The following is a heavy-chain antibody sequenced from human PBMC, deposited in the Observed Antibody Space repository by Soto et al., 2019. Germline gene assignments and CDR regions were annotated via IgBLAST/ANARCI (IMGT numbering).Heavy chain of an antibody. V-gene: IGHV4-59*01. CDR3: ARGMGTNTGARIYGMDV. CDR2: RYYSGST. CDR1: GGSIRSYY. Sequence: QVQLQESGPGMVKASETLSLTCTVSGGSIRSYYWSWIRQSPGKGLEWIGHRYYSGSTNYNPSLKSRATISVDTSKNQFSLKLNSVTAADTAVYYCARGMGTNTGARIYGMDVWGQGTAVTVSS. J-gene: IGHJ6*02. D-gene: IGHD5-12*01.